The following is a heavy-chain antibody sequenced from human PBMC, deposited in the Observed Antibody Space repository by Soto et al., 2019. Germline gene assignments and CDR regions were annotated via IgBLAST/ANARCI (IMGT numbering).Heavy chain of an antibody. D-gene: IGHD3-3*01. Sequence: SGPTLVNPTQTLTLTCTFSGFSLSTSGMCVSWIRQPPGKALEWLALIDWDDDKYYSTSLKTRLTISKDTSKNQVVLTMTNMDPVDTATYYCARTLYDFWSGYQYYFDYWGQGILVTVSS. J-gene: IGHJ4*02. CDR1: GFSLSTSGMC. CDR3: ARTLYDFWSGYQYYFDY. V-gene: IGHV2-70*01. CDR2: IDWDDDK.